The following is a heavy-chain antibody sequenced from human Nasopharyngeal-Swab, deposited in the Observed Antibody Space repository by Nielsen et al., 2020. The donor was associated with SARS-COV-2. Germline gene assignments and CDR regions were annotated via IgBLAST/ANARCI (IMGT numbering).Heavy chain of an antibody. Sequence: WIRQPPGKGLEWIGSIHYSGSTYYNPSLKSRVTISVDTSKNQFSLKMNSVTAADTAVYYCARQGGWYFDYWGQGTLVTVSS. CDR3: ARQGGWYFDY. CDR2: IHYSGST. D-gene: IGHD6-19*01. V-gene: IGHV4-39*01. J-gene: IGHJ4*02.